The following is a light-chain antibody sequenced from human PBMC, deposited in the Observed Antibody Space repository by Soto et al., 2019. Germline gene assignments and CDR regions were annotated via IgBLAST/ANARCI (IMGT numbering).Light chain of an antibody. CDR3: QQYGSSPIT. CDR2: DTS. Sequence: EVVMRQSPATLAVSPGEGATLSCRASQGIGDTLAWYQHKPGQTPRLLIYDTSTRATGVPTRFSGSRSGTDFSLTISRLEPEDFAVYYCQQYGSSPITFGQGTRLEIK. CDR1: QGIGDT. J-gene: IGKJ5*01. V-gene: IGKV3-20*01.